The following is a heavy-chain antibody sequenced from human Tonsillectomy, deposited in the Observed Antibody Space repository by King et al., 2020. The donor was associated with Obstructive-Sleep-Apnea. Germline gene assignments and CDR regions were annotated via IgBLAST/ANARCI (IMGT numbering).Heavy chain of an antibody. CDR2: ISSDGVST. CDR1: GFTFSNFA. D-gene: IGHD5-12*01. J-gene: IGHJ6*02. CDR3: VKAWDXGGYVERRGMDV. V-gene: IGHV3-64D*09. Sequence: VHLVESGGGLVQPGGSLRLSCSVSGFTFSNFAMHWVRQTPGKGLEFVSAISSDGVSTKYGDAVKGRFTVSRDNSKNTLDLQMSSLRTEDTAVYHCVKAWDXGGYVERRGMDVXGQGTTVTVSS.